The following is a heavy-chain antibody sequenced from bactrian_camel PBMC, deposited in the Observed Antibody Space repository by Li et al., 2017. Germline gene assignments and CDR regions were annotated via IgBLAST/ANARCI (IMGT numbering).Heavy chain of an antibody. CDR3: AVYDAYAGRCSFREDVYDY. D-gene: IGHD4*01. J-gene: IGHJ4*01. CDR1: GYPITKLA. Sequence: VQLVESGGGSVQAGGPLRLSCLVSGYPITKLAMAWFRQAPGKEREGVAAIYSGDGSAIYTDSAKGRFTISQDNASKTVVLQINSLKPEDTAMYHCAVYDAYAGRCSFREDVYDYWGRGTQVTVS. CDR2: IYSGDGSA. V-gene: IGHV3S42*01.